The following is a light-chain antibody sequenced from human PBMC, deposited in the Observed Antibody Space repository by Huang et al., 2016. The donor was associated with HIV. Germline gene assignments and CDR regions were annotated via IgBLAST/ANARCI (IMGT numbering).Light chain of an antibody. V-gene: IGKV1-5*03. J-gene: IGKJ4*01. CDR3: QQYNSYSLT. CDR2: KAS. Sequence: DIQMTQSPSTLSASVGDRVTITCRASQSISSWLAWYQKKPGKSPKVLIYKASGLESGVPSRFSGSVSGTEFTLTISSLQPDDFATYYCQQYNSYSLTFGGGTKGEIK. CDR1: QSISSW.